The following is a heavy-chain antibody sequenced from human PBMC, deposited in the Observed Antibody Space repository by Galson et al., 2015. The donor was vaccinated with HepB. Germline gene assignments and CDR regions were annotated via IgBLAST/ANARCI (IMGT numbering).Heavy chain of an antibody. Sequence: SVKVSCKASGYTFTSYGISWVRQAPGQGLEWMGWISAYNGNTNYAQKLQGRVTMTTDTSTSTAYMELRSLRSDGTAVYYCARVFNDDSNDAFDIWGQGTMVTVSS. D-gene: IGHD4-17*01. CDR2: ISAYNGNT. CDR3: ARVFNDDSNDAFDI. CDR1: GYTFTSYG. V-gene: IGHV1-18*04. J-gene: IGHJ3*02.